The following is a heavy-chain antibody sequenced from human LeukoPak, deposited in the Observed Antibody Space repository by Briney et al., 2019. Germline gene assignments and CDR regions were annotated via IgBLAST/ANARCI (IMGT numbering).Heavy chain of an antibody. Sequence: GGSLRLSCVGSGFTFRSIGMHWVRQAPGKGLEWVAFIQNDGNKKDYADSVKGRFIISRDDSKNTVFLQMDSLRAEDTPVYHCARDIWDRDYCYFDHWGQGTLVTVFS. V-gene: IGHV3-30*02. CDR1: GFTFRSIG. J-gene: IGHJ4*02. CDR2: IQNDGNKK. D-gene: IGHD3-3*01. CDR3: ARDIWDRDYCYFDH.